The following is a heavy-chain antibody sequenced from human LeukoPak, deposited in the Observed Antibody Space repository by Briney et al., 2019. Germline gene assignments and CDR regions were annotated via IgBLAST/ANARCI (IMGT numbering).Heavy chain of an antibody. CDR2: IGGSDDT. D-gene: IGHD2-15*01. CDR3: ARSRVVDRRGYFDF. J-gene: IGHJ4*02. Sequence: GDSLRLSCVASGFSLSDYPMTWVRQSPGRGLEWVSTIGGSDDTYYADSVKGRFTISRDTSKNTLYLQIHSLGAEDTAVYYCARSRVVDRRGYFDFGGQGTLVTASS. CDR1: GFSLSDYP. V-gene: IGHV3-23*01.